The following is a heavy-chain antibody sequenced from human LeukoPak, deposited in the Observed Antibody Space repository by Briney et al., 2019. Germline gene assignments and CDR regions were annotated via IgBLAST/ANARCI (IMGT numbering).Heavy chain of an antibody. D-gene: IGHD2/OR15-2a*01. Sequence: SETLSLTCAVYGGSFSGYYWSWIRQPPGKGLEWIGEINHSGSTNYNPSLKSRVTIPVDTSKNQFSLKLSSVTAADTAVYYCARTLRPGSFLRIAYYFDYWGQGTLVTVSS. CDR3: ARTLRPGSFLRIAYYFDY. V-gene: IGHV4-34*01. CDR1: GGSFSGYY. J-gene: IGHJ4*02. CDR2: INHSGST.